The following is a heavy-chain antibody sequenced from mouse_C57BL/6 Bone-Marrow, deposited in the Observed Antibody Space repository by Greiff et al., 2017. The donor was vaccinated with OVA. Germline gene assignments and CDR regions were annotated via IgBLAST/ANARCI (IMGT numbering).Heavy chain of an antibody. CDR2: IDPNSGGT. CDR1: GYTFTSYW. J-gene: IGHJ3*01. D-gene: IGHD2-2*01. V-gene: IGHV1-72*01. CDR3: ARETFYGYDEVPFAY. Sequence: VQLQQSGAELVKPGASVKLSCKASGYTFTSYWMHWVKQRPGRGLEWIGRIDPNSGGTKYNEKFKSKATLTVDKPSSTAYIQLSSLTSEDSAVYYCARETFYGYDEVPFAYWGQGTLVTVSA.